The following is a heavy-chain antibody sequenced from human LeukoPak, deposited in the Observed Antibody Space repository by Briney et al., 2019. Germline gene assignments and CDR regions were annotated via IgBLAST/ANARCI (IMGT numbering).Heavy chain of an antibody. CDR2: IDPNSGGT. CDR3: ARGRGTTMVRGVITNYFDL. D-gene: IGHD3-10*01. V-gene: IGHV1-2*02. CDR1: GYTFTAHY. Sequence: ASVKVSCKASGYTFTAHYIRWVRQAPGQGLEWMGWIDPNSGGTNYAQKFLGSVTMTGDTSINTAFMELSRLRSDGTAIYYCARGRGTTMVRGVITNYFDLWGRGSLVTVSS. J-gene: IGHJ2*01.